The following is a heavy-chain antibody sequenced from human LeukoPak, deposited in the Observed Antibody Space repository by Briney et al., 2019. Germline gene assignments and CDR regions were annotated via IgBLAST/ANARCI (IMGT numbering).Heavy chain of an antibody. Sequence: SETLSLTCTVSGGSISSYYWSWIRQPPGKGLEWIGYIYYSGSTNYNPSLKSRVTISVDTSKNQFSLKLSSVTAADTAVYYCARNGYSFGYANYYYYYMDVWGKGTTVTVSS. J-gene: IGHJ6*03. D-gene: IGHD5-18*01. CDR3: ARNGYSFGYANYYYYYMDV. V-gene: IGHV4-59*01. CDR2: IYYSGST. CDR1: GGSISSYY.